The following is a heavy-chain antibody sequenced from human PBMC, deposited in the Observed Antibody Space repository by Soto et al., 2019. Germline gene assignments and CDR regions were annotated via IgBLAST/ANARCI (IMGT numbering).Heavy chain of an antibody. CDR3: AIDAGYEAFDV. J-gene: IGHJ3*01. Sequence: QVQLQESGPGLVKPSETLSLTCSVSGGSISDYYWSWIRQSTGEGLEWIGYIYYTGNAYYNPSLKRRVTISIDTTKNEFSLKLRSVTSADTAMYYCAIDAGYEAFDVWGQGTMVAVSS. D-gene: IGHD3-9*01. CDR2: IYYTGNA. V-gene: IGHV4-59*01. CDR1: GGSISDYY.